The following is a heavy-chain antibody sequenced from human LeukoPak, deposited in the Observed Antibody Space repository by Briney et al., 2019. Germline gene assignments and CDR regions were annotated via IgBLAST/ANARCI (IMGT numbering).Heavy chain of an antibody. D-gene: IGHD3-3*01. Sequence: GGSLRLSCAASGFTFSSYSMNWVRQAPGKGLEWVSSISSSSSYIYYADSVKGRFTISRDNAKNSLYLQMNSLRAEDTAAYYCARDVRDTIFGVVTSYGMDVWGQGTTVTVSS. CDR1: GFTFSSYS. V-gene: IGHV3-21*01. CDR2: ISSSSSYI. CDR3: ARDVRDTIFGVVTSYGMDV. J-gene: IGHJ6*02.